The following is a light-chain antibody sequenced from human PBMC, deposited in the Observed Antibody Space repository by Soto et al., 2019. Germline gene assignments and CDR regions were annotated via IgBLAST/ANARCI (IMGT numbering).Light chain of an antibody. J-gene: IGKJ3*01. CDR3: QQYYSSPPGFT. CDR2: GAA. Sequence: EVVLTQSPDTLSLFPGERATLSCRASQRVSSTYFAWYRQKPGQPPRLLIYGAANRATGVPDRFSGSGSGTDFTLTISRLEPEDFAGYYCQQYYSSPPGFTFGPGTTVEVK. CDR1: QRVSSTY. V-gene: IGKV3-20*01.